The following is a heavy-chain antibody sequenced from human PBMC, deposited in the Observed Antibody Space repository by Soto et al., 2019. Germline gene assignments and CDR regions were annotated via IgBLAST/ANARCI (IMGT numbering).Heavy chain of an antibody. CDR3: ARARYDILTGDYYYYYMDV. CDR1: GGTFSSYT. Sequence: QVQLVQSGAEVKKPGSSVKVSCTASGGTFSSYTISWVRQAPGQGLEWMGRIIPILGIANYAQKFQGRVTITADKSTSTAYMELSSLRSEDTAVYYCARARYDILTGDYYYYYMDVWGKGTTVTVSS. D-gene: IGHD3-9*01. V-gene: IGHV1-69*02. J-gene: IGHJ6*03. CDR2: IIPILGIA.